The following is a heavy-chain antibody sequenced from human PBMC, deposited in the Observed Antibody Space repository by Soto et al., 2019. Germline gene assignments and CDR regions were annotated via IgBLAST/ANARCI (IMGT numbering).Heavy chain of an antibody. J-gene: IGHJ3*02. CDR2: IYYSGAT. D-gene: IGHD2-15*01. CDR1: GGSVSSSNYY. CDR3: GRGYRRGASDI. V-gene: IGHV4-39*01. Sequence: PSETLSLTCTVSGGSVSSSNYYWGWIRQPPGKGLEWIGSIYYSGATYYNPSLKSRVTISVDTSRNQFSLQLSSVTAADTAVYYCGRGYRRGASDIWGQGTMVTVSS.